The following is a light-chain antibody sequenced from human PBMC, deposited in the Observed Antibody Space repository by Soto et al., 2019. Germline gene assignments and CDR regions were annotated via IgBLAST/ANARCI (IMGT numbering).Light chain of an antibody. CDR2: DTS. Sequence: EIVLTQSPGTLSLSPGERATLSCRASQTLSNSFIAWYQQEPGQAPRLLIYDTSSRATGVPDRYSASGSGTDFTLTISRLEPEDFAVFFCQQYGTSGIIFGQGTRLEIK. J-gene: IGKJ5*01. CDR3: QQYGTSGII. V-gene: IGKV3-20*01. CDR1: QTLSNSF.